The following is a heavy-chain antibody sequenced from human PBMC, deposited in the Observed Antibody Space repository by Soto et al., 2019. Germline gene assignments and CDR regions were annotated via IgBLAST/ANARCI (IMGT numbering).Heavy chain of an antibody. D-gene: IGHD6-6*01. J-gene: IGHJ4*02. Sequence: PSETLSLTCTVSGGSINDFYWSWIRQPPGKGLEWIGYIYYSGSPDYNPSLKGRVTISVDTSKNQFSLKLMSVTAADTAVYFCARVGGVAARTFDYWGQGTLVTVSS. CDR2: IYYSGSP. CDR3: ARVGGVAARTFDY. V-gene: IGHV4-59*01. CDR1: GGSINDFY.